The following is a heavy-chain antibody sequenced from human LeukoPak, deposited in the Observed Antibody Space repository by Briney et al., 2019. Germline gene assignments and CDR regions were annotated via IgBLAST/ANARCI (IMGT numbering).Heavy chain of an antibody. J-gene: IGHJ6*03. D-gene: IGHD2-21*01. Sequence: SETLSLTCTVSGGSISSYYWSWIRQPAGKGLEWIGRIYTSGSTNYNPSLKSRVTMSVDTSKNQFSLKLSSVTAADTAVYYCARGFVMLADYYYYMDVWGKGTTVTVSS. CDR3: ARGFVMLADYYYYMDV. V-gene: IGHV4-4*07. CDR1: GGSISSYY. CDR2: IYTSGST.